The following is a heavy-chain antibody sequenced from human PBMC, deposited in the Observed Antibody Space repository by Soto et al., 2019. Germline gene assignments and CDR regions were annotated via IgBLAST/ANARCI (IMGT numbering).Heavy chain of an antibody. Sequence: PSQTLSLTCAISGDSVSTSGAAWNWIRQSPSRGLEWLGRTYYRSKWYHEYAGSLKGRVTINPDTSKNHFSLQVNSVTPEDTAVYYCTGVTTSVRGMDVWGQGTTVTVSS. V-gene: IGHV6-1*01. CDR2: TYYRSKWYH. D-gene: IGHD1-1*01. CDR1: GDSVSTSGAA. CDR3: TGVTTSVRGMDV. J-gene: IGHJ6*02.